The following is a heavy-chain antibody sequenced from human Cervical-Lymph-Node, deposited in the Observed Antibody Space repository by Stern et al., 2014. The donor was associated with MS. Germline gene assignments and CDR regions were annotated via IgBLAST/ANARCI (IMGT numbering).Heavy chain of an antibody. CDR2: IIPIFGTE. D-gene: IGHD6-19*01. V-gene: IGHV1-69*01. CDR3: ARGRIDSSGWYYYYYGMDV. CDR1: GGTFSSYA. J-gene: IGHJ6*02. Sequence: QVHLMESGAEVKKPASSVKVSCKASGGTFSSYAISWARQAPGQGLEWLGGIIPIFGTENYDQKFQGRVTITADESTSAAYMELSSLRSEDTAVYYCARGRIDSSGWYYYYYGMDVWGQGTTVTVSS.